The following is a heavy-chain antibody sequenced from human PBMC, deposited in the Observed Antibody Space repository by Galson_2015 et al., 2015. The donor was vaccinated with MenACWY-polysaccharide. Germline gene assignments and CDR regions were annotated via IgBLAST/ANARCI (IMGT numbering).Heavy chain of an antibody. D-gene: IGHD3-22*01. CDR3: ALDSDTSGYFLA. J-gene: IGHJ5*02. V-gene: IGHV7-4-1*02. CDR1: GYTFTTYA. Sequence: SVKVSRKASGYTFTTYAMNWVRQAPGQGLEWMGGINSNTGNPGYAQGFTGRFVISLDTSVSTAHLQISSLEAEDTAVYYCALDSDTSGYFLAWGQGTLVTVSS. CDR2: INSNTGNP.